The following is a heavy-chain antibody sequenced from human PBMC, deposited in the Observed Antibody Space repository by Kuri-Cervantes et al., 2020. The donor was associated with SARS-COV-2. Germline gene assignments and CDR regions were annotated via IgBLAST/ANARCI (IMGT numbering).Heavy chain of an antibody. CDR1: GGSISGYY. V-gene: IGHV4-59*01. Sequence: ESLKISCTVSGGSISGYYWSWIRQPPGKGLEWIGYIYYSGSTNYNPSLKSRVAISVDTSKNQFSLKLSSVTAADTAGYYCARVRIFGVPGFAFDIWGQGTMVTVSS. J-gene: IGHJ3*02. CDR2: IYYSGST. D-gene: IGHD3-3*01. CDR3: ARVRIFGVPGFAFDI.